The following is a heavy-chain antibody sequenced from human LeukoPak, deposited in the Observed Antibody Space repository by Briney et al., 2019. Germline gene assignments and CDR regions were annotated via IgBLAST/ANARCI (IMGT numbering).Heavy chain of an antibody. V-gene: IGHV3-7*01. CDR1: GFTLSNYW. CDR2: INQDSSEK. CDR3: ARDTRYFDWLQFDY. J-gene: IGHJ4*02. D-gene: IGHD3-9*01. Sequence: GGSLRLSCAASGFTLSNYWMSWVRQAPGKGLEWAANINQDSSEKYYVDSVKGRFTISRDNAKNSLYLQMNSLRAEDTAVYYCARDTRYFDWLQFDYWGQGTLVTVSS.